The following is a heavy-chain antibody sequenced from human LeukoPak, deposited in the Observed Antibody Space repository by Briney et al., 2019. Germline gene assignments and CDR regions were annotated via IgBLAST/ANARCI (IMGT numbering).Heavy chain of an antibody. J-gene: IGHJ4*02. CDR1: GFTFSSYA. V-gene: IGHV3-23*01. CDR2: ISGGGGST. Sequence: PGGSLRLSCAASGFTFSSYAMSWVRQAPGKGLEWVSAISGGGGSTYYADSVKGRFTISRDNSKNTLHLQMNSLRGEDTAVYYCASYEGRYGFEYWGQGTLVTVSS. CDR3: ASYEGRYGFEY. D-gene: IGHD1-26*01.